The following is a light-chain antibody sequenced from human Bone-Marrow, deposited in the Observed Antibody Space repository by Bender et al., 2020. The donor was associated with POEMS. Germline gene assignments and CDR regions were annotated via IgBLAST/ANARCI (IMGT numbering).Light chain of an antibody. CDR3: SSYTSSSTVV. CDR2: EVT. V-gene: IGLV2-8*01. Sequence: QSALLTQPPSASGSPGQSVTISCTGTSSDIGGYNYVSWYQQHPGKAPRLVIYEVTRRPSGVPDRFSGSKSGNTASLTISGLQAEDEADYYCSSYTSSSTVVFGGGTKLTVL. J-gene: IGLJ2*01. CDR1: SSDIGGYNY.